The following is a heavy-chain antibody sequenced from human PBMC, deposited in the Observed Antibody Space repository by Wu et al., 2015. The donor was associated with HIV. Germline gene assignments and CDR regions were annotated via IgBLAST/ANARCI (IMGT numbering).Heavy chain of an antibody. CDR1: GGTFNNFG. V-gene: IGHV1-69*01. J-gene: IGHJ6*02. Sequence: QSGGVEGEEAWGPRLKVSCKASGGTFNNFGISWVRQAPGQGLEWMGGIIPMLGTANYAQKLQGRVTITADESTSTAYMELSSLRSEDTAVYYCARVRRYYDGNSRGAYYYYGMDVWGQGTTVTVSS. CDR3: ARVRRYYDGNSRGAYYYYGMDV. CDR2: IIPMLGTA. D-gene: IGHD4-23*01.